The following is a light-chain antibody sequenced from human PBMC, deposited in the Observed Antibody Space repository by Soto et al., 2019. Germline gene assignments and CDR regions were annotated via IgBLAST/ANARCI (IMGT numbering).Light chain of an antibody. CDR3: TSYAGYNNPVV. CDR1: SSDVGSYNY. CDR2: EVN. Sequence: ALTQPPSASGSPGQSVTISCTGTSSDVGSYNYVSWYQQHPDKAPKLMIYEVNKRPSGVPDRFSGSKSGNTASLTVSGLQAEDEADYYCTSYAGYNNPVVFGGGTKLTVL. V-gene: IGLV2-8*01. J-gene: IGLJ2*01.